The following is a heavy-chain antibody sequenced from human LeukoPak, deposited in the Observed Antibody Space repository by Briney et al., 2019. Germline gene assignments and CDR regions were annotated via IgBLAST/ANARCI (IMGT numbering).Heavy chain of an antibody. J-gene: IGHJ2*01. V-gene: IGHV1-18*01. CDR2: ISAYNGNT. CDR3: ARDRWELLTRSWYFDL. CDR1: GYTFASYG. D-gene: IGHD1-26*01. Sequence: ASVKVSCKASGYTFASYGISWVRQAPGQGLEWMGWISAYNGNTNYAQKLQGRVTMTTDTSTSTAYMELSSLRSEDTAVYYCARDRWELLTRSWYFDLWGRGTLVTVSS.